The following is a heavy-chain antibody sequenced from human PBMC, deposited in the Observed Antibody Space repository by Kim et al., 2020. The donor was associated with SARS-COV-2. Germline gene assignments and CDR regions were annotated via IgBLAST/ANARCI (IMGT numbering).Heavy chain of an antibody. J-gene: IGHJ5*02. D-gene: IGHD6-19*01. CDR3: ARRDPGIAVAGTGWFDP. Sequence: QGRVTMTRDTSTSTVYMELSSLRSEDTAVYYCARRDPGIAVAGTGWFDPWGQGTLVTVSS. V-gene: IGHV1-46*01.